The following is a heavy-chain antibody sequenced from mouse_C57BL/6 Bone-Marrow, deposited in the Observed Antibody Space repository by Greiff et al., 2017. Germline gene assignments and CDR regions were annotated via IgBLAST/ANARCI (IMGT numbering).Heavy chain of an antibody. CDR1: GYTFTSYW. J-gene: IGHJ3*01. CDR2: IYTGSGST. Sequence: VQLQQPGAELVRPGTSVKLSCKASGYTFTSYWITWVKQRPGQGIEWIGDIYTGSGSTNYNGKFKSKATLTVDTSSSTAYMQLSSLTSEDSAVYYCATPWDGYYDWFAYWGQGTLVTVSA. CDR3: ATPWDGYYDWFAY. V-gene: IGHV1-55*01. D-gene: IGHD2-3*01.